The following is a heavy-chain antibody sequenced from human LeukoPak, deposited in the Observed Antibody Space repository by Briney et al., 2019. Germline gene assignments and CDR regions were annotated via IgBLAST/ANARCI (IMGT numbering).Heavy chain of an antibody. J-gene: IGHJ4*02. CDR2: IYSSGST. D-gene: IGHD6-13*01. Sequence: SQTLSLTCTVSGGSITSGDYYWSWIRQPPGKGLEWIGYIYSSGSTYYNPSLKSRVSISVDTSKNQFSLQLKSVTPEDTAVYYCARGRSWPLDYWGQGTLVTVSS. CDR3: ARGRSWPLDY. V-gene: IGHV4-30-4*01. CDR1: GGSITSGDYY.